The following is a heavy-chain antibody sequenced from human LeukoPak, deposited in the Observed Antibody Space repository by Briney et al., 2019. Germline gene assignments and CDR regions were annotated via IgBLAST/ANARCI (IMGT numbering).Heavy chain of an antibody. CDR1: GYTFTSYH. Sequence: ASVKVSCKASGYTFTSYHINWVRQATGQGLEWVGWMNPNNSDIGYAQKFQGRVTMTRNTSIGTAYMELSSLRSEDTAIYYCVRVPPGTTIYAYWGREPWSPSPQ. V-gene: IGHV1-8*01. J-gene: IGHJ4*02. D-gene: IGHD1-14*01. CDR2: MNPNNSDI. CDR3: VRVPPGTTIYAY.